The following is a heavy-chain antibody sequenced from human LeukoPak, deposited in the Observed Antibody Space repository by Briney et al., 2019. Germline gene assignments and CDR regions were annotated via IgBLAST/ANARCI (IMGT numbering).Heavy chain of an antibody. CDR3: ARLDAAAGRYLQFYY. D-gene: IGHD5-24*01. Sequence: SETLSLTCTVSGGSISNYYWSWIRQSPEKGLEWIGYIHDSGSTNYNPSLKSRVTISVDTSKNQFSLKLSSVTAADTAVYYCARLDAAAGRYLQFYYWGEGTLVTVSS. J-gene: IGHJ4*02. CDR2: IHDSGST. CDR1: GGSISNYY. V-gene: IGHV4-59*08.